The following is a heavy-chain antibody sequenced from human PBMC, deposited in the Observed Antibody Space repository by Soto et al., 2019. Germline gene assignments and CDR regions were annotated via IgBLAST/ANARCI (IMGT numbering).Heavy chain of an antibody. Sequence: ASVKVSCKASGYTFTGYYMHWVRQAPGQGLEWMGWINPNSGGTNYAQKFQGWVTMTRDTSISTAYMELSRLRSDDTAVYYCARPVGYCSSTSRYGAVLDAFDIWGQGTMVTVSS. CDR1: GYTFTGYY. CDR3: ARPVGYCSSTSRYGAVLDAFDI. CDR2: INPNSGGT. D-gene: IGHD2-2*01. V-gene: IGHV1-2*04. J-gene: IGHJ3*02.